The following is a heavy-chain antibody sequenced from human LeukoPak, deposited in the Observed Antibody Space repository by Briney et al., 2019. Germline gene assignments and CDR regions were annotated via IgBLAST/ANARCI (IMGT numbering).Heavy chain of an antibody. D-gene: IGHD2-21*01. CDR2: INRDGSRI. Sequence: GGSLRLSCAASGFTFSSYWMSWVRQAPWKGLVWVSRINRDGSRIDHADSVRGRFTISRDNAKNTLYLQMNSLGVEDTAVYYCVRDFVGPDEYWGQGTQVTVSS. J-gene: IGHJ4*02. V-gene: IGHV3-74*01. CDR1: GFTFSSYW. CDR3: VRDFVGPDEY.